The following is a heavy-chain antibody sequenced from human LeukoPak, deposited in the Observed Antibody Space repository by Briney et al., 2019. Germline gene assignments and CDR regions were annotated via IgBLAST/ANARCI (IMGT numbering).Heavy chain of an antibody. J-gene: IGHJ4*02. V-gene: IGHV3-48*02. CDR1: GFSFRSFY. Sequence: GGSLRLSCEASGFSFRSFYMNWVRQAPGKGLEWVSYISGSTSTIDYADSVKGRFTISRDNAKNTMYLQMNSLRDEDKAVYYCSRVSPGGYYYFDYWGQGTLVTVSS. D-gene: IGHD3-10*01. CDR3: SRVSPGGYYYFDY. CDR2: ISGSTSTI.